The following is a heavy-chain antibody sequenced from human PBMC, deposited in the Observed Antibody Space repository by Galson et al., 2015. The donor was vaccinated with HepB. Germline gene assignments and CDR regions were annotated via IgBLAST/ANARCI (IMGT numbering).Heavy chain of an antibody. Sequence: SVKVSCKASGGTFSSYTISWVRQAPGQGLEWMGRIIPILGIANYAQKFQGRVTITADKSTSTAYMELSSLRSEDTAVYYCARGGQGNYYDSSGYYYFPQSWGQGTLVTVSS. J-gene: IGHJ5*02. D-gene: IGHD3-22*01. CDR2: IIPILGIA. CDR3: ARGGQGNYYDSSGYYYFPQS. CDR1: GGTFSSYT. V-gene: IGHV1-69*02.